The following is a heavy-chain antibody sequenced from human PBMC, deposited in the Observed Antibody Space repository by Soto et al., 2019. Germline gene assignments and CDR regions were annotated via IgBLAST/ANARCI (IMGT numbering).Heavy chain of an antibody. V-gene: IGHV4-4*07. CDR3: ADGRGLSRPKY. D-gene: IGHD3-16*01. J-gene: IGHJ4*02. CDR1: ACALSSYY. Sequence: LTCPVSACALSSYYWTWIRQPSGTGLEWIGRIYASGSPYYNPSLRSRVTISADTSKNQISLKLTSPTAADTAFYYCADGRGLSRPKYWGRG. CDR2: IYASGSP.